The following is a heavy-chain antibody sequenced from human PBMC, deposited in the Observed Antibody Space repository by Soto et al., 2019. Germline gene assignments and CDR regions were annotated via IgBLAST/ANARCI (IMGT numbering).Heavy chain of an antibody. J-gene: IGHJ4*02. CDR3: ARESEDLTSNFDY. V-gene: IGHV3-21*06. CDR1: GFTFTRYS. CDR2: ISSTTNYI. Sequence: GGSLRLSCAASGFTFTRYSMNWVRQAPGKGLEWVSSISSTTNYIYYGDSMKGRFTISRDNAKNSLYLEMNSLRAEDTAVYYCARESEDLTSNFDYWGQGTQVTVSS.